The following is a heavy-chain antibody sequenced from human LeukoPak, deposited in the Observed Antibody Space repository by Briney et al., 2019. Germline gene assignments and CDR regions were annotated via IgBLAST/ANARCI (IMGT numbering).Heavy chain of an antibody. D-gene: IGHD1-1*01. CDR2: IGSSSSYI. V-gene: IGHV3-21*01. Sequence: GGSLRLSCAASGFTFSSYSMNWVRQAPGKGLEWVSSIGSSSSYIYYADSVKGRFTISRDNAKNSLYLQMNSLRAEDTAVYYCARDLGTTGSENYWGQGTLATVSS. CDR3: ARDLGTTGSENY. CDR1: GFTFSSYS. J-gene: IGHJ4*02.